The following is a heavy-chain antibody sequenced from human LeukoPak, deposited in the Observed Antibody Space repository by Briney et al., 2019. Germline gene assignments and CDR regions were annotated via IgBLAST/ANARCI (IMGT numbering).Heavy chain of an antibody. V-gene: IGHV3-48*02. J-gene: IGHJ3*02. CDR2: IKSSGSTI. CDR3: ARDRSSGYPLGHDPFDI. Sequence: PGGSLRLSCAASGFTFSNYGMDWVRQAPGKGLEWISYIKSSGSTIYYGDSVKGRFTISRDNAKNSLYLQMNSLRDEDTAVYYCARDRSSGYPLGHDPFDIWGQGTMVTVSS. D-gene: IGHD3-22*01. CDR1: GFTFSNYG.